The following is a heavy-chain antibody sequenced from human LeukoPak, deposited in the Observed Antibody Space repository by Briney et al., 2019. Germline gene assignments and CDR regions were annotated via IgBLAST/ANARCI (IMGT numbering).Heavy chain of an antibody. CDR1: GGSISSSSYY. CDR3: ARDLHGSAFMDV. CDR2: IYYSGST. V-gene: IGHV4-39*07. Sequence: PSETLSLTCTVSGGSISSSSYYWGWIRQPPGKGLEWIGSIYYSGSTYYNPSLKSRVTISVDTSKNQFSLKLSSVTAADTALYYCARDLHGSAFMDVWGKGTTVTISS. J-gene: IGHJ6*03. D-gene: IGHD3-10*01.